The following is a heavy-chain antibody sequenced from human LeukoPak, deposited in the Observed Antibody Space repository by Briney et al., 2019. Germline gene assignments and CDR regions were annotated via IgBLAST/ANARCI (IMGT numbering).Heavy chain of an antibody. CDR2: IYYSGST. Sequence: SETLSLTCAVSGYSISSGYYWGWIRQPPGKGLEWIGSIYYSGSTYYNPSLKSRVTISVDTSKNQFSLKLSSVTAADTAVYYCARHGPYYYYMDVWGKGTTVTVSS. CDR1: GYSISSGYY. CDR3: ARHGPYYYYMDV. J-gene: IGHJ6*03. V-gene: IGHV4-38-2*01.